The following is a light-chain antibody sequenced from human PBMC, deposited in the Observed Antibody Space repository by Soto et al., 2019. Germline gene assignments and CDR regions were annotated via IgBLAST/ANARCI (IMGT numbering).Light chain of an antibody. V-gene: IGLV2-14*01. J-gene: IGLJ1*01. CDR3: SSYRRGSTYV. Sequence: QSVLTQPASVSGSPGQSITVSCTGTSSDVGGYNYVSWYQQHPGKAPRLMIYDVTNRPSGVSNRFPGSKSGNTASLTISGLQAEDEADYYCSSYRRGSTYVFGTGTRSPS. CDR2: DVT. CDR1: SSDVGGYNY.